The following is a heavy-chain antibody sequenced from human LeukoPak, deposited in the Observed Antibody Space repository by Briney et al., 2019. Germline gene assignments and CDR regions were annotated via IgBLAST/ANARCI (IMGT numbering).Heavy chain of an antibody. D-gene: IGHD5-18*01. V-gene: IGHV3-11*04. CDR2: ISTSGSTF. J-gene: IGHJ6*03. CDR3: ARRGHSYVKQYYHYIDA. Sequence: LSLTCTVSGGSISSYYWSWIRQPPGKGLEWVSFISTSGSTFYYADSLKGRFTISRDNAKNSLYLQMNSLRADDTAVYYCARRGHSYVKQYYHYIDAWGKGTTVTVSS. CDR1: GGSISSYY.